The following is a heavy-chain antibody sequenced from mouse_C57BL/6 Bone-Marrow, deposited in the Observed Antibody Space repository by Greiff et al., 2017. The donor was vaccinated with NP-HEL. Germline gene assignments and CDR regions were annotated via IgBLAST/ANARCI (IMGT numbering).Heavy chain of an antibody. CDR3: ARTSYSNDEGYFDD. D-gene: IGHD2-5*01. CDR1: GYTFTSYW. Sequence: VQLQQPGAELVRPGSSVKLSCKASGYTFTSYWMHWVKQRPIQGLEWIGNIDPSDSETHYNQKFKDKATLTVDKSSSTAYMQLSSLTSEDAAVYYCARTSYSNDEGYFDDWGQGTTRTGSS. CDR2: IDPSDSET. J-gene: IGHJ2*01. V-gene: IGHV1-52*01.